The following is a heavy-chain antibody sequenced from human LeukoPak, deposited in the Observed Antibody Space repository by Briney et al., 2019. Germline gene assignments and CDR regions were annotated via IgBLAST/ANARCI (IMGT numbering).Heavy chain of an antibody. CDR2: IIPSFYTT. CDR1: GGTFSSYA. Sequence: GASVKVSCKASGGTFSSYAIRWVRQAPGQGREWMGGIIPSFYTTNYAQKFQGRVTITADESTSTAYMELSSLRSADTDVYYCAREHRDGYNYLIDYWGQGTLVTVSS. V-gene: IGHV1-69*13. CDR3: AREHRDGYNYLIDY. J-gene: IGHJ4*02. D-gene: IGHD5-24*01.